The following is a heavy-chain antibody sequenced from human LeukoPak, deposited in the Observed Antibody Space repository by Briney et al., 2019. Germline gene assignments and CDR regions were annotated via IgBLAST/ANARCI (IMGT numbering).Heavy chain of an antibody. V-gene: IGHV1-2*02. Sequence: ASVKVSCKASGYTFTGYYMHWVPQAPGQGLEWMGWINPNSGGTNYAQKFQGRVTMTRDTYISTAYMELSRLRSNDTAVYYCARGVFGVVVPAADAFDIWAEGTMVTVFS. CDR3: ARGVFGVVVPAADAFDI. J-gene: IGHJ3*02. CDR1: GYTFTGYY. D-gene: IGHD2-2*01. CDR2: INPNSGGT.